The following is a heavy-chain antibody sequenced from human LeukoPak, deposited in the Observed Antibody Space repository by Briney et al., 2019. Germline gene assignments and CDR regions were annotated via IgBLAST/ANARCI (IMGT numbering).Heavy chain of an antibody. J-gene: IGHJ3*02. CDR1: GGSFSGYY. CDR2: INHSGST. CDR3: ASSRVDSSSSLAFDI. D-gene: IGHD6-6*01. Sequence: PSETLSLTCAVYGGSFSGYYWSWIRQPPGKGLEWIGEINHSGSTNYNPSLKSRVTISVDTSKNQFSLKLSSVTAADTAVYYCASSRVDSSSSLAFDIWGQGTMVTVSS. V-gene: IGHV4-34*01.